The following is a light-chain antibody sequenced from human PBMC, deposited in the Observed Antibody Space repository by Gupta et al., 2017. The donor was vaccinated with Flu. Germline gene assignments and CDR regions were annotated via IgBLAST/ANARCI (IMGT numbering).Light chain of an antibody. J-gene: IGLJ3*02. CDR2: KDN. CDR1: SSNIGTNY. V-gene: IGLV1-47*01. Sequence: QSVLPQQPSASGSPGQGVTISCSGSSSNIGTNYVYLYRQFPGMAPKLLIYKDNRRASGFPGRFSCSTIGTSTPLVISGLRSEDEADYFCSAWVDSLSGLGVFGGGTRLAV. CDR3: SAWVDSLSGLGV.